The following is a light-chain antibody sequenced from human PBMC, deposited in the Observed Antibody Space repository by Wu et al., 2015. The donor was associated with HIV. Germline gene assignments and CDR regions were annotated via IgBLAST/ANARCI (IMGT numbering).Light chain of an antibody. CDR2: GAS. CDR3: QQYGGSPS. V-gene: IGKV3-20*01. Sequence: EIVLTRSPGTLSLSPGERATLSCRASQSVSSNYLAWYQQRPGQAPRLLIYGASTRATGIPDRFSGSGSGTDFTLTISRLEPEDFAVYYCQQYGGSPSFGQGTKAGDQT. J-gene: IGKJ2*03. CDR1: QSVSSNY.